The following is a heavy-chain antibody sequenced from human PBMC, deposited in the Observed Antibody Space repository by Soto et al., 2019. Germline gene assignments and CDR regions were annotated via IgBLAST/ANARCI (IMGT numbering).Heavy chain of an antibody. V-gene: IGHV2-5*01. D-gene: IGHD3-3*01. CDR3: THRGGATVGVYYFGC. Sequence: SGPTLVNPAQTLTLTCTFSGFSLSTTGVGVSWIRQPPGKALEWLALIYWHDDKRYSPSLKSRLNITKDTSKTQVVLTMTNMDPVDPATHCCTHRGGATVGVYYFGCWGQGARVTDS. CDR2: IYWHDDK. CDR1: GFSLSTTGVG. J-gene: IGHJ4*02.